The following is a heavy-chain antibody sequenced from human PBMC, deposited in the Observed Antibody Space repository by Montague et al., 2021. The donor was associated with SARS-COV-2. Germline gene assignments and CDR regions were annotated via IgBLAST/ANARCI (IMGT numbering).Heavy chain of an antibody. CDR2: ISFSGST. V-gene: IGHV4-39*01. Sequence: SETLSLTCTVSGDSISSSRYFWAWLRQPPGKGLDWIGSISFSGSTYYNPSLRSRVTISVDTSKNQVSLKLSSVTAADTAVYYCARPNSGRGYYFDYWGQGTLVTASS. D-gene: IGHD1-26*01. CDR1: GDSISSSRYF. J-gene: IGHJ4*02. CDR3: ARPNSGRGYYFDY.